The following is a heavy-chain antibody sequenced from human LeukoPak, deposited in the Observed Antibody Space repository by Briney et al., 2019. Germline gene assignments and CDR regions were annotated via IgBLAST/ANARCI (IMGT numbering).Heavy chain of an antibody. CDR3: ARDGRLTMLDAFDI. CDR1: GGSISSGGYY. Sequence: SSETLSLTCTVSGGSISSGGYYWSWIRQHPGKGLEWIGYIYYSGSTYYNPSLKSRVTISVDTSKNQFSLKLSSVTAADTAVYYCARDGRLTMLDAFDIWGQGTMVTVSS. D-gene: IGHD5-12*01. V-gene: IGHV4-31*03. J-gene: IGHJ3*02. CDR2: IYYSGST.